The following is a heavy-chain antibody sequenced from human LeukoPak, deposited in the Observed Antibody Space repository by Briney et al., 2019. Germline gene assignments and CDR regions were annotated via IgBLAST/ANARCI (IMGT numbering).Heavy chain of an antibody. J-gene: IGHJ6*02. CDR2: TYYTGIT. CDR3: ARDYSTSYYYYGMDL. Sequence: SETLSLTCTVSGGSISNYYWSWIRQPPGKGLEWIGYTYYTGITNYNPSLKSRVTISVDTSKNQFSLKLNSVTAADTAVYYCARDYSTSYYYYGMDLWGQGTTVTVSS. V-gene: IGHV4-59*01. D-gene: IGHD4-11*01. CDR1: GGSISNYY.